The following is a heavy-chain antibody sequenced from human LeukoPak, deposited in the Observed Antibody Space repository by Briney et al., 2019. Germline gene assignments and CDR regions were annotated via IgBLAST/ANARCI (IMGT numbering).Heavy chain of an antibody. CDR3: AKDLSAAAADYYFDY. J-gene: IGHJ4*02. Sequence: PGGSLRLSCAASGFTFRSYGMHWVRQAPGKGLEWVAVISNDGRDKLHGDSVKGRFTISRDNSKNTLYLQMNSLRPEDTAVYYCAKDLSAAAADYYFDYWGQGALVTVSS. CDR1: GFTFRSYG. V-gene: IGHV3-30*18. D-gene: IGHD6-13*01. CDR2: ISNDGRDK.